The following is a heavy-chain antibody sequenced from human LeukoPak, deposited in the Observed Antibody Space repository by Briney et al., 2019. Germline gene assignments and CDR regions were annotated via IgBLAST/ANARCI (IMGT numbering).Heavy chain of an antibody. V-gene: IGHV1-69*04. J-gene: IGHJ6*02. D-gene: IGHD3-3*01. CDR3: ARDHVDSAIFGVVIIRVDGMDV. CDR1: GGTFSSYA. Sequence: GASVKVSCKASGGTFSSYAISWVRQAPGQGLEWMGRIIPILGIANYAQKFQGRVTITADESTSTAYMELSSLRSEDTAVYYCARDHVDSAIFGVVIIRVDGMDVWGQGTTVTVSS. CDR2: IIPILGIA.